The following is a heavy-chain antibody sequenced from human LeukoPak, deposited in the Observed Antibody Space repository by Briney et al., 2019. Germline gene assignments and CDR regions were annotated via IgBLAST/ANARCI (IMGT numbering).Heavy chain of an antibody. J-gene: IGHJ4*02. CDR3: ARGDVVTAITPFDY. Sequence: GGSLRLSCAASGFTFSSYAMSWVRQAPGKGLEWLSVISGNGVGTSHAASVKGRFTISRDNAKNSLYLQMNSLRAEDTALYHCARGDVVTAITPFDYWGQGTLVTVSS. V-gene: IGHV3-23*01. CDR2: ISGNGVGT. D-gene: IGHD2-21*02. CDR1: GFTFSSYA.